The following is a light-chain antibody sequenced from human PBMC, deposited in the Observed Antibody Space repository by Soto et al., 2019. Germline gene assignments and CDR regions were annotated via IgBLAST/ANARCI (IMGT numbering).Light chain of an antibody. CDR2: EDN. V-gene: IGLV6-57*04. CDR3: QSYDSSNQNVV. Sequence: NFMLTQPHSVSESPGKTVTLSCTRSSGSIASNYVQWYQQRPGSAPTTVIYEDNQRPSGVPDRFSGSIDSSSNSASLTISGLKTEDEADYYCQSYDSSNQNVVFGGGPQLTVL. CDR1: SGSIASNY. J-gene: IGLJ2*01.